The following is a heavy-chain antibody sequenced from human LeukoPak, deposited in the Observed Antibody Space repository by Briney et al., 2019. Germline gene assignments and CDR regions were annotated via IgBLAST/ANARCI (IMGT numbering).Heavy chain of an antibody. J-gene: IGHJ6*03. CDR2: ISSSSSYI. D-gene: IGHD2-2*01. V-gene: IGHV3-21*01. Sequence: GGSLRLSCAASGFTFSSYSMNWVRQAPGKGLEWVSSISSSSSYIYYADSVKGRFTISRDKAKNSLYLQMNSLRAEDTAVYYCARAPPARVPYYYYYMDVWGKGTTVTVSS. CDR1: GFTFSSYS. CDR3: ARAPPARVPYYYYYMDV.